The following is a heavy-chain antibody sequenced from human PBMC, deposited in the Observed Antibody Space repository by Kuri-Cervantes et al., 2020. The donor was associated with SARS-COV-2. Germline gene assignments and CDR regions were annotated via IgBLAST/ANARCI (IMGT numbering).Heavy chain of an antibody. J-gene: IGHJ6*02. CDR3: TTDMNIVGVPVDMWEVLRELNYYYYGMDV. Sequence: GESLKISCAASGFTFSNAWMSWVRQAPGKGLEWVGRIKSKTDGGTTDYAAPVKGRFTISRDESKNTLYLQMNSLKYEDTAVYYWTTDMNIVGVPVDMWEVLRELNYYYYGMDVWGPGTAVTVSS. CDR2: IKSKTDGGTT. V-gene: IGHV3-15*01. CDR1: GFTFSNAW. D-gene: IGHD2-2*01.